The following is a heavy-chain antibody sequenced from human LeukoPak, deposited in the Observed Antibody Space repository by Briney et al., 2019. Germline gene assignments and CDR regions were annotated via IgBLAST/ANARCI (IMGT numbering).Heavy chain of an antibody. J-gene: IGHJ4*02. D-gene: IGHD3-22*01. Sequence: PGRSLRLSCAASGFTFSSYGMHWVRQAPGKGLEWVSTISGGGGSTFYADSVKGRFTISRDNSKNTVYLQVNGLRAEDTAVYYCAKSPNNKIAVVKNLALDYWGQGTLVTVSS. CDR3: AKSPNNKIAVVKNLALDY. V-gene: IGHV3-23*01. CDR2: ISGGGGST. CDR1: GFTFSSYG.